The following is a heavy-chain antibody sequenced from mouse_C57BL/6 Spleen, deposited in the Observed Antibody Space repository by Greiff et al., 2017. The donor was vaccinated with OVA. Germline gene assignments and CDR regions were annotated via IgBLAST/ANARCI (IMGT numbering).Heavy chain of an antibody. CDR3: ARNWLFDAMDY. V-gene: IGHV1-82*01. CDR2: IYPGAGDT. CDR1: GYAFSSSW. D-gene: IGHD4-1*01. J-gene: IGHJ4*01. Sequence: QVQLQQSGPELVKPGASVKISCKASGYAFSSSWLNWVKQRPGKGLEWIGRIYPGAGDTNYNGKFKGKATLTADKSSSTAYMQLSNLTSEDSAVYFCARNWLFDAMDYWGQGTSVTVSS.